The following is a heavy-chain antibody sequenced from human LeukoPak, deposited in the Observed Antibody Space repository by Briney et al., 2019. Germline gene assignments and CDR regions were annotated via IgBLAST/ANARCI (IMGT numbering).Heavy chain of an antibody. D-gene: IGHD5-18*01. Sequence: GRSLRLSCAASGFTFSTYAMHWVCQAPGKGLEWVAVISYDETNKYYADSVKGRFTISRDNSKNTLYLQMNSLRAEDTAVYYCARVDAISEIQLWSHYDYWGQGTLVTVSS. CDR2: ISYDETNK. V-gene: IGHV3-30-3*01. CDR1: GFTFSTYA. CDR3: ARVDAISEIQLWSHYDY. J-gene: IGHJ4*02.